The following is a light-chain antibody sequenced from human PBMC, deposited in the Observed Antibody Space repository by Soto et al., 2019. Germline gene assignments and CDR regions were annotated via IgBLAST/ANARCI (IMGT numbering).Light chain of an antibody. CDR1: NSDVGGYNY. Sequence: QSALTQPPSASGSPGQSGTISCTGTNSDVGGYNYVSWYQQYPGKAPKLIIYEVNERPSGVPDRFSGSKSGNTASLTVSGLQTADEADYYCSSYAGSNWYVFGTGTRSPS. J-gene: IGLJ1*01. CDR2: EVN. CDR3: SSYAGSNWYV. V-gene: IGLV2-8*01.